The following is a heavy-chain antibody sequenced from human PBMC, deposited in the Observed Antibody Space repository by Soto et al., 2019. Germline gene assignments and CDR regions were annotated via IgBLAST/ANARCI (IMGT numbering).Heavy chain of an antibody. CDR3: AKAGLSSGWSPSYFDY. D-gene: IGHD6-19*01. Sequence: EVQLLESGGGVVQPGRSLRLSCAASGFTFSSYAMNWVRQAPGKGLEWVSAMSGTGGSTYYADSVKGRFTISRDNSKNTRYLQMNSLRVEDTAVFYCAKAGLSSGWSPSYFDYWDQGTLVTVSS. V-gene: IGHV3-23*01. J-gene: IGHJ4*02. CDR1: GFTFSSYA. CDR2: MSGTGGST.